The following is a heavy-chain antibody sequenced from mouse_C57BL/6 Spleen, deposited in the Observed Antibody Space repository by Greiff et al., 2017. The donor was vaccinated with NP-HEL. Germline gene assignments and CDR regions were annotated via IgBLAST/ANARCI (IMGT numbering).Heavy chain of an antibody. CDR1: GYTFTSYW. CDR3: ARSRWVDY. D-gene: IGHD4-1*01. V-gene: IGHV1-50*01. Sequence: VQLQQPGAELVKPGASVKLSCKASGYTFTSYWMQWVKQRPGQGLEWIGEIDPSDSYTNYNQKFKGKATLTVDTSSSTAYMQLSSLTSEDSAVYYCARSRWVDYWGQGTTLTVSS. J-gene: IGHJ2*01. CDR2: IDPSDSYT.